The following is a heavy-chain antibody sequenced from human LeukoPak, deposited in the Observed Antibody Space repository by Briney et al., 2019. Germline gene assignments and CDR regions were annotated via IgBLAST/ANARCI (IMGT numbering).Heavy chain of an antibody. D-gene: IGHD2-2*01. J-gene: IGHJ5*02. CDR2: ISAYNGDT. CDR1: GYTFTSYG. Sequence: APVKVSCKASGYTFTSYGISWVRQAPGQGLEWMGWISAYNGDTNYAQKLQGRVTMTTDTSTSTAYMELRSLRSDDTAVYYCARDYCSSTSCYLEWFDPWGQGTLVTVSS. CDR3: ARDYCSSTSCYLEWFDP. V-gene: IGHV1-18*04.